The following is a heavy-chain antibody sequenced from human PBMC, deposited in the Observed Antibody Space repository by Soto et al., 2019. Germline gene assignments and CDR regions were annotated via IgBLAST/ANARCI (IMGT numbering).Heavy chain of an antibody. CDR3: ARGGAFFGVVIHKDYYYYGMDV. D-gene: IGHD3-3*01. V-gene: IGHV1-3*01. CDR2: INAGNGNT. J-gene: IGHJ6*02. Sequence: ASVKVSCKASGYTFTSYAMHWVRQAPGQRLEWMGWINAGNGNTKYSQKFQGRVTITRDTSASTAYMVLSSLGSEDTAVYYCARGGAFFGVVIHKDYYYYGMDVWGQGTTVTVSS. CDR1: GYTFTSYA.